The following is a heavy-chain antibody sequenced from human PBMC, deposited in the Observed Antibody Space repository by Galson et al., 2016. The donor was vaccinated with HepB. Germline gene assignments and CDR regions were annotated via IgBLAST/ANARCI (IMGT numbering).Heavy chain of an antibody. Sequence: ALSGDSVSSISVAWNWVRQSPSSGLQWLGRTYYRSKWYTDYEESVKSRITIFPDTSKNQFFLQLNSVTPEDTGVYYCARVAADPIVVADAFDVWGQGTMVTVSS. V-gene: IGHV6-1*01. D-gene: IGHD3-22*01. CDR1: GDSVSSISVA. J-gene: IGHJ3*01. CDR3: ARVAADPIVVADAFDV. CDR2: TYYRSKWYT.